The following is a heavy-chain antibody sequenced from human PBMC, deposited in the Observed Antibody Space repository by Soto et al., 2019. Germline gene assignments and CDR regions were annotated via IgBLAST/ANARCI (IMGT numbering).Heavy chain of an antibody. D-gene: IGHD4-17*01. Sequence: DVQLVESGGGLVQPGRSLRLSCAASGFTVDDYAMHWVRQAPGKGLEWVSGISWNSETIDYADSVKGRFTISRDNAKSSLFQQMNSLRPADTALYYCAKDMQWGGMTTIHYFDSWGKGTLVTVSS. V-gene: IGHV3-9*01. CDR2: ISWNSETI. CDR3: AKDMQWGGMTTIHYFDS. J-gene: IGHJ4*02. CDR1: GFTVDDYA.